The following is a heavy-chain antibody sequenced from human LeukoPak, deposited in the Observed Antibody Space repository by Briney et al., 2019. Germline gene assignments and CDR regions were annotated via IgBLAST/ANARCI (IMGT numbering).Heavy chain of an antibody. CDR1: GFTFSHHP. CDR3: AKDLAYSSSWNYFDY. J-gene: IGHJ4*02. Sequence: GGSLRLSCAASGFTFSHHPMHWVRQAPGKGLEWVAVISSDGTKKDYADAVKGRFSISRDNSENTVHLQMNSLRAEDTAVYYCAKDLAYSSSWNYFDYWGQGTLVTVSS. CDR2: ISSDGTKK. V-gene: IGHV3-30*04. D-gene: IGHD6-13*01.